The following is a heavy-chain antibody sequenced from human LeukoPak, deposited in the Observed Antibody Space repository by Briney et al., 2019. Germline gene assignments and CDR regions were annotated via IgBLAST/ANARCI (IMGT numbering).Heavy chain of an antibody. J-gene: IGHJ4*02. Sequence: GGSLRLSCAASGFTFSSYWMHWVRQAPGKGLVWVSRINSDGSSTSYADSVKGRFTISRDNAKNTLYLQMNSLRAEDTAVYCCARGHIVVLTAPDYWGQGTLVTVSS. CDR2: INSDGSST. D-gene: IGHD2-21*02. V-gene: IGHV3-74*01. CDR3: ARGHIVVLTAPDY. CDR1: GFTFSSYW.